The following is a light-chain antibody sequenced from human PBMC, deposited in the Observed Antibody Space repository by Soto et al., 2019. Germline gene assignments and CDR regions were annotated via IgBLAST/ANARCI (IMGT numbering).Light chain of an antibody. CDR2: DAS. CDR3: QQYNNWPIT. Sequence: EMVMTQSPATLSVSPGERATLSCRASQSVSSNLAWYQQKPGQAPRLLIYDASTRATGIPARFSGSGSGTEFTLTISSLQSEDFAVYYCQQYNNWPITFGPGTKVDIK. J-gene: IGKJ3*01. V-gene: IGKV3-15*01. CDR1: QSVSSN.